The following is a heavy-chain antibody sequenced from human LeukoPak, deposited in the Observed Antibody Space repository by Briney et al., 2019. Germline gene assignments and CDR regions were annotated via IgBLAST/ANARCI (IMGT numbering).Heavy chain of an antibody. D-gene: IGHD4-17*01. Sequence: PGGSLRLSCAASGFTVSSNCMSWVRQAPGKGLEWVSVIYSGGSTYYADSVKGRFTISRDNSKNTLYLQMNSLRAEDTAVYYCARDFATAYGDYFDYWGQGTLVTVSA. J-gene: IGHJ4*02. V-gene: IGHV3-66*01. CDR2: IYSGGST. CDR3: ARDFATAYGDYFDY. CDR1: GFTVSSNC.